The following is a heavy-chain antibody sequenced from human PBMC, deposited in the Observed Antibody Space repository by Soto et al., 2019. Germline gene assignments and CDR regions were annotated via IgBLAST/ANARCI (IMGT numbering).Heavy chain of an antibody. CDR1: GFLFSSYA. Sequence: GGSLRLSCAASGFLFSSYAISWVRQAPGKGPEWVSGISGSASSTNYADSVKGRFTISRDNSKVMVYLQMNSLRDEDTAVYYCEKDKMYNWIYFFEDWSQGTLVTVSS. J-gene: IGHJ4*02. CDR3: EKDKMYNWIYFFED. V-gene: IGHV3-23*01. CDR2: ISGSASST. D-gene: IGHD1-7*01.